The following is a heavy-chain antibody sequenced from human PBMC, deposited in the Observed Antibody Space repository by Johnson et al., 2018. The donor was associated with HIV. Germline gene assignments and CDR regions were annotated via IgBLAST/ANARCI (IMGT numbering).Heavy chain of an antibody. V-gene: IGHV3-11*04. J-gene: IGHJ3*02. CDR2: ISSSGSTI. D-gene: IGHD3-10*01. Sequence: QEQLVVSGGGLVQPGGSLRLSCAASGFTVSSNYMNWVRQAPVKGLEWVSYISSSGSTIYYADSVKGRFTISRDNAKNSLYLQMNSLRAEDTAVYYCARDRLWFGESDAFDIWGQGTMVTVSS. CDR3: ARDRLWFGESDAFDI. CDR1: GFTVSSNY.